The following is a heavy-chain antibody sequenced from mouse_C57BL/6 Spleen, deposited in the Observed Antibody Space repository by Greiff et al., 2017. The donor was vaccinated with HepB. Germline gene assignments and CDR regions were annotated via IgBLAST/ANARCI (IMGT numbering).Heavy chain of an antibody. CDR3: ARWDAMDY. Sequence: DVKLVESGGGLVKPGGSLKLSCAASGFTFSDYGMHWVRQAPEKGLEWVAYISSGSSTIYYADTVKGRFTISRENDKNTLFLQMNSLRSEDTAMYYCARWDAMDYWGQGTSVTVSS. CDR1: GFTFSDYG. CDR2: ISSGSSTI. V-gene: IGHV5-17*01. J-gene: IGHJ4*01.